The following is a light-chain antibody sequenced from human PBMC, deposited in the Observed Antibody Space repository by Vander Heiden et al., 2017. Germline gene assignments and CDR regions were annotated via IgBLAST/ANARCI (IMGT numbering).Light chain of an antibody. J-gene: IGKJ4*01. CDR2: GAS. V-gene: IGKV3-20*01. Sequence: EIVLTQSPGTLSLSPGDRATLSCRASQSVSSNYLVWYQQKPGQAPRLLIYGASSRATGIPDRFSGSGSGTDFTLTISRLEPEDFAVYYCQLYGSSITFGGGTKVEIK. CDR1: QSVSSNY. CDR3: QLYGSSIT.